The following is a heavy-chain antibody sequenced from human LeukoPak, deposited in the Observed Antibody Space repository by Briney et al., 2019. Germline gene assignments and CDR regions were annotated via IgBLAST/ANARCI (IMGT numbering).Heavy chain of an antibody. Sequence: PSETLSLTCTVSGGSISSYYWSWIRQPPGKGLEWIGYIYYRGSTNYNPSLKSRVTISVDTSKNQFSLKLSSVTAADTAVYYCARGAYGDYVWAPHYYYYYYMDVWGKGTTVTVSS. CDR1: GGSISSYY. CDR3: ARGAYGDYVWAPHYYYYYYMDV. CDR2: IYYRGST. J-gene: IGHJ6*03. D-gene: IGHD4-17*01. V-gene: IGHV4-59*01.